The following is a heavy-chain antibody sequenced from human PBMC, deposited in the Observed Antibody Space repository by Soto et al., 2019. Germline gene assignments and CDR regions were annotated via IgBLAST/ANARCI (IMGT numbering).Heavy chain of an antibody. D-gene: IGHD6-19*01. CDR1: GFTVSSNY. Sequence: EVQLVESGGGLIQPGGSLRLSCAASGFTVSSNYMSWVRQAPGKGLEWVSVIYSGGSTYYADSVKGRFTISRDNSKNTLYLQMNSLRAEDTAVYYCARDRSEQWLESDYWGQGTLVTVSS. J-gene: IGHJ4*02. V-gene: IGHV3-53*01. CDR2: IYSGGST. CDR3: ARDRSEQWLESDY.